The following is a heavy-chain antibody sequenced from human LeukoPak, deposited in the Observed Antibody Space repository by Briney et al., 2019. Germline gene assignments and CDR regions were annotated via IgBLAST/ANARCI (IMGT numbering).Heavy chain of an antibody. CDR2: ISSSSSYT. CDR1: GFTFSDYY. V-gene: IGHV3-11*06. CDR3: AREPPRGGYSYGYYY. J-gene: IGHJ4*02. D-gene: IGHD5-18*01. Sequence: GGFLRLSCAASGFTFSDYYMSWIRQAPGKGLEWVSYISSSSSYTNYADSVKGRFTISRDNAKNSLYLQMSSLRAEDTAVYYCAREPPRGGYSYGYYYWGQGTLVTVSS.